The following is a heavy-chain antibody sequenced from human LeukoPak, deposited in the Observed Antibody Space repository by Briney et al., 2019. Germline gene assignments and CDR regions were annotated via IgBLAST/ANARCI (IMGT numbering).Heavy chain of an antibody. CDR1: GYSFTSYW. J-gene: IGHJ3*02. CDR3: ARQLVGDTAMVDHDAFDI. Sequence: GESLKISCKGSGYSFTSYWIGWVRQMPGKGLEWMGIIYPGDSDTRYSPSFQGQVTISADKSISTAYLQRSSLKASDTAMYYCARQLVGDTAMVDHDAFDIWGQGTMVTVSS. D-gene: IGHD5-18*01. V-gene: IGHV5-51*01. CDR2: IYPGDSDT.